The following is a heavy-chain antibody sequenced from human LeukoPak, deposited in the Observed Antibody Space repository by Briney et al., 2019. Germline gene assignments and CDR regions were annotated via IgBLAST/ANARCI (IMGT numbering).Heavy chain of an antibody. CDR2: INHSGST. J-gene: IGHJ4*02. CDR1: GGSFSGYY. Sequence: PSETLSLTCAVYGGSFSGYYWSWIRQPPGKGLEWIGEINHSGSTNYNPSLKSRVTISVDTSKNQFSLKLSSVTAADTAVYYCARRAEDGGGNGTYYFDYWGQGTLVTVSS. CDR3: ARRAEDGGGNGTYYFDY. D-gene: IGHD2-15*01. V-gene: IGHV4-34*01.